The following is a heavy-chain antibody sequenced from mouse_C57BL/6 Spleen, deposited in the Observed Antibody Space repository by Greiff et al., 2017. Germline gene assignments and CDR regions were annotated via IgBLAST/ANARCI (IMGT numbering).Heavy chain of an antibody. Sequence: EVKLVESGGGLVKPGGSLKLSCAASGFTFSSYAMSWVRQTPEKRLEWVATSSDGGSYTYYPDNVKGRFTISRDNAKNNLYLQMSHLKSEDTAMYYCARGDLYWYFDGWGTGTTVTVSS. CDR3: ARGDLYWYFDG. J-gene: IGHJ1*03. CDR2: SSDGGSYT. V-gene: IGHV5-4*03. CDR1: GFTFSSYA.